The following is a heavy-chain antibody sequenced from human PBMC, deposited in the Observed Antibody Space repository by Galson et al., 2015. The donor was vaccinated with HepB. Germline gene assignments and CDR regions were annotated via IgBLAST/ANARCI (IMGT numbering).Heavy chain of an antibody. Sequence: SLRLSCAASGFTFRNSGMHWVRQAPGKGLEWVAFIWYDGSNKYYADSVKGRFTISRDNSKNKLYLQMNSLRGEDTAVYYCASDYGSRVGDSGAFDIWGQGTMVTVSS. V-gene: IGHV3-33*08. D-gene: IGHD1-26*01. CDR3: ASDYGSRVGDSGAFDI. J-gene: IGHJ3*02. CDR2: IWYDGSNK. CDR1: GFTFRNSG.